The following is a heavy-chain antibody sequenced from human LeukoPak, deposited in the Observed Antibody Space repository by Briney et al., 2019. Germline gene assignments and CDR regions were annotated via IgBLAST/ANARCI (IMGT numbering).Heavy chain of an antibody. CDR1: GFTFDDYA. Sequence: GGSLRLSCAASGFTFDDYAMHWVRQAPGKGLEWVSAISGSGGSTYYADSVKGRFTISRDNSKNTLYLQMNSLRAEDTAVYYCASRYSSGWYDYWGQGTLVTVYS. CDR2: ISGSGGST. CDR3: ASRYSSGWYDY. V-gene: IGHV3-23*01. J-gene: IGHJ4*02. D-gene: IGHD6-19*01.